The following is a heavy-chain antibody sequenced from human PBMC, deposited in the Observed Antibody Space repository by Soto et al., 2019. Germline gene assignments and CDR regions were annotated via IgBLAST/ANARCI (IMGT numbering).Heavy chain of an antibody. V-gene: IGHV3-23*01. CDR2: ISGSGGST. Sequence: GGSLRLSCAASGFTFSSYAMSWVRQAPGKGLEWVSAISGSGGSTYYADSVKGRFTISRDNSKNTLYLQMNSLRAEDTAVYYCAKDPQKLYSGSYRNYFDYWGQGTLVTVSS. CDR3: AKDPQKLYSGSYRNYFDY. J-gene: IGHJ4*02. CDR1: GFTFSSYA. D-gene: IGHD1-26*01.